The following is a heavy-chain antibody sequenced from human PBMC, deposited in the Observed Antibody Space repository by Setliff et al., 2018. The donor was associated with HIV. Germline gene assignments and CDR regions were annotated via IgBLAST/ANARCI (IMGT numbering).Heavy chain of an antibody. CDR2: IYYDGRT. CDR3: TRQSPVAGSGAFDI. J-gene: IGHJ3*02. CDR1: GGSIRTGAYY. Sequence: SETLSLTCTVSGGSIRTGAYYWGWIRQPPGKGLEWIGSIYYDGRTFYKPSLKSRLTISVDTSKNQFSLSLNSVTAADTAVYYCTRQSPVAGSGAFDIWGQGTMVTVSS. V-gene: IGHV4-39*07. D-gene: IGHD6-19*01.